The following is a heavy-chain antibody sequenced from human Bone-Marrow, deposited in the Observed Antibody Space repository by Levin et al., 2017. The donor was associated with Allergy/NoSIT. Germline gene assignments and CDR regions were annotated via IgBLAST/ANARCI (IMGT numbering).Heavy chain of an antibody. CDR3: ATDPDCRDGRCYGMDV. CDR1: GDTFSRYT. V-gene: IGHV1-69*04. Sequence: PGASVKVSCKASGDTFSRYTISWVRQAPGQGLEWMGRIMPIIDVTNYAQKFQGRVTITADKSTSTAYMELASLTSEDTAVYYCATDPDCRDGRCYGMDVWGQGTTVTVSS. J-gene: IGHJ6*02. D-gene: IGHD2-15*01. CDR2: IMPIIDVT.